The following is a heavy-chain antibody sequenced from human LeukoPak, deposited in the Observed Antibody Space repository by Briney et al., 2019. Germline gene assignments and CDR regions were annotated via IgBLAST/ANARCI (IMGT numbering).Heavy chain of an antibody. D-gene: IGHD1-26*01. CDR3: AKDPPGAWDLMGYFQY. J-gene: IGHJ1*01. V-gene: IGHV3-48*01. Sequence: GGSLRLSCAASGFSFSSYSMHWVRQAPGKGPEWVSYISSGSGSIYYADSVKGRFTISRDNAKNSLYLQMNSLTVEDTAVYFCAKDPPGAWDLMGYFQYWGQGTLVTVSS. CDR1: GFSFSSYS. CDR2: ISSGSGSI.